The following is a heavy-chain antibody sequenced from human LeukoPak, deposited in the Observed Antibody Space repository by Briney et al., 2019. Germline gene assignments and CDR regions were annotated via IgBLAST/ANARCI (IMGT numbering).Heavy chain of an antibody. CDR1: GYTFTSYA. Sequence: SVKVSCTASGYTFTSYAISWVRQAPGQGLEWMGGIIPIFGTANYAQKFQGRVTITMDESTSTAYMELSSLRSEDTAVYYYARDRLHCSSTSCYHFDYWGQGTLVTVSS. CDR3: ARDRLHCSSTSCYHFDY. D-gene: IGHD2-2*01. J-gene: IGHJ4*02. CDR2: IIPIFGTA. V-gene: IGHV1-69*05.